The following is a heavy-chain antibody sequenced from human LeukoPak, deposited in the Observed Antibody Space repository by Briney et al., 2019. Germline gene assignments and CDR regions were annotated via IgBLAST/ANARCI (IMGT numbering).Heavy chain of an antibody. J-gene: IGHJ4*02. CDR3: VRGTGSTDF. V-gene: IGHV3-48*04. CDR1: GFTFSSYG. CDR2: ISAVGTTT. D-gene: IGHD2-15*01. Sequence: GGSLRLSCAASGFTFSSYGMGWVRQAPGKGLEWISYISAVGTTTFYADSVKGRFTISRDNAKNSLFVQMYSLRAEDTAIYYCVRGTGSTDFWGQGTLVTVSS.